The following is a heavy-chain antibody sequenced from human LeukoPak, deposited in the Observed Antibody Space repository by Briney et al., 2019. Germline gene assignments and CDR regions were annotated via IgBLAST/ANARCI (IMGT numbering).Heavy chain of an antibody. V-gene: IGHV1-2*02. CDR2: INPNSGGT. J-gene: IGHJ4*02. CDR1: GYTFTGYY. CDR3: ARGRIAVAGLYVY. D-gene: IGHD6-19*01. Sequence: ASVKVSCKASGYTFTGYYMHWARQAPGQGLEWMGWINPNSGGTNYAQKFQGRVTMTRNTSISTAYMELSSLRSEDTAVYYCARGRIAVAGLYVYWGQGTLVTVSS.